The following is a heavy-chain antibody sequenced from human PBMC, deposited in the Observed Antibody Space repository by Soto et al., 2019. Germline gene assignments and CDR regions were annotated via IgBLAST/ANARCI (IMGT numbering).Heavy chain of an antibody. CDR3: ASLSGYDSSGYYPTTSPFDY. V-gene: IGHV3-30*03. CDR2: ISYDGSNK. D-gene: IGHD3-22*01. Sequence: VQLLESGGGLVQPGGSLRLSCAASGFTFSSYAMSWVRQAPGKGLEWVAVISYDGSNKYYADSVKGRFTISRDNSKNTLYLQMNSLRAEDTAVYYCASLSGYDSSGYYPTTSPFDYWGQGTLVTVSS. CDR1: GFTFSSYA. J-gene: IGHJ4*02.